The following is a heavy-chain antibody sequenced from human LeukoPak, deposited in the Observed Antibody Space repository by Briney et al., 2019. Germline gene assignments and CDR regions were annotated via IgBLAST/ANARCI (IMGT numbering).Heavy chain of an antibody. J-gene: IGHJ1*01. Sequence: WIRQPPGKGLEWIGSIYYSGSTYYNPSLKSRVTISVDTSKRQFSLKLTSVTAADTAVYYCARPEEFDSSGYTSYFHHWGQGTLVSVSS. CDR2: IYYSGST. CDR3: ARPEEFDSSGYTSYFHH. D-gene: IGHD3-22*01. V-gene: IGHV4-39*07.